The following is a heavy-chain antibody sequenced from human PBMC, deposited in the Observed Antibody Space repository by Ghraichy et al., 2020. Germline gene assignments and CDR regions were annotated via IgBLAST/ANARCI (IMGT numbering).Heavy chain of an antibody. J-gene: IGHJ4*02. Sequence: GGSLRLSCAASAFTFSTYAMSWVRQAPGKGLEWVSGISGSGGATYYADSVKGRFTISRDNSKNTLYLQMNSLRAEDTAVYYCAKNADYDVFDYWGQGTLVTVSS. CDR3: AKNADYDVFDY. CDR2: ISGSGGAT. D-gene: IGHD3-3*01. V-gene: IGHV3-23*01. CDR1: AFTFSTYA.